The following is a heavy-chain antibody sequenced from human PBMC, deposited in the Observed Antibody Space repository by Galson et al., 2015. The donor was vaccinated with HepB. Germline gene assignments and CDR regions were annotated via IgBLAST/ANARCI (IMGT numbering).Heavy chain of an antibody. CDR2: ISAYNGNT. Sequence: SVKVSCKASGYTFTSYGISWVRQAPGQGLEWMGWISAYNGNTNYAQKLQSRVTMTTDTSTSTAYMELRSLRSDDTAVYYCASGGSGSYYDAFDIWGQGTMVTVSS. J-gene: IGHJ3*02. CDR3: ASGGSGSYYDAFDI. CDR1: GYTFTSYG. D-gene: IGHD1-26*01. V-gene: IGHV1-18*04.